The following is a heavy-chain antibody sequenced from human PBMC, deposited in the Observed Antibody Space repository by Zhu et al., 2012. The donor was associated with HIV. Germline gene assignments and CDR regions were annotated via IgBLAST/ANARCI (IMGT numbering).Heavy chain of an antibody. D-gene: IGHD3-16*01. Sequence: QVQLQESGPGLVKPSETLSLDCSVSGGSVSGFYWTWVRQPAGKGLEWMGRLHSSGTVDYSPSLRSRITMSLDTPKRQFSLRLTSVAAADTASYYCARGGTMFGPPTSWG. CDR2: LHSSGTV. CDR3: ARGGTMFGPPTS. CDR1: GGSVSGFY. V-gene: IGHV4-4*07. J-gene: IGHJ5*01.